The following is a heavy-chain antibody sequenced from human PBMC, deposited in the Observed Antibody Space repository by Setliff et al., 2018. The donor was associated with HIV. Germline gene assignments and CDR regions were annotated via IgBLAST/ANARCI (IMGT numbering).Heavy chain of an antibody. CDR2: IIPILGVA. J-gene: IGHJ6*03. V-gene: IGHV1-69*02. Sequence: GASVKVSCKASRSTFNSHTINWVRQAPGQGLDWMGRIIPILGVANYAHRFQGKVTITADKSTSTAYMGLASLRFDDTAMYYCVRGVQSPPHYSYYYMDVWGEGTMVTVSS. CDR1: RSTFNSHT. D-gene: IGHD3-3*01. CDR3: VRGVQSPPHYSYYYMDV.